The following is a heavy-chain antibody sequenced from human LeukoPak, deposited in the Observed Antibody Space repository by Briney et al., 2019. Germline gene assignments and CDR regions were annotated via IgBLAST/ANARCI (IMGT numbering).Heavy chain of an antibody. CDR2: IHDSGSI. CDR1: GGSMRTYY. Sequence: PSETLSLTCTVSGGSMRTYYWSWIRQPPEKGLEWIGYIHDSGSIKYNPSLKSRLTISVDTSKNHFSLKLSSVTAADTAVYYCARENWNRSSWFDPWGQGTLVTVSS. D-gene: IGHD1-1*01. V-gene: IGHV4-59*01. J-gene: IGHJ5*02. CDR3: ARENWNRSSWFDP.